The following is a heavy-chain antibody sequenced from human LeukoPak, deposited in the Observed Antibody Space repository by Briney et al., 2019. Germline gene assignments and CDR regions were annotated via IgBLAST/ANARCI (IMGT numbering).Heavy chain of an antibody. CDR2: ISSSSSYI. CDR1: GFTFSSYS. D-gene: IGHD7-27*01. Sequence: GGSLRLSCAASGFTFSSYSMNWVRQAPGKGLEWVSSISSSSSYIYYADSVKGRFTISRDNAKNSLYLQMNSLRVEDTAVYYCARDSHWAFDYWGQGTLVTVSS. V-gene: IGHV3-21*01. J-gene: IGHJ4*02. CDR3: ARDSHWAFDY.